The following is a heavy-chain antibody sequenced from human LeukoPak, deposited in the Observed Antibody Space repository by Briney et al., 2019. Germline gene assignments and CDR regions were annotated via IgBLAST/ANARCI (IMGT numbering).Heavy chain of an antibody. D-gene: IGHD3-10*01. CDR3: ARLENYYGSFDY. Sequence: GESLKISCKASGYTLPNYWIAWVRQMPGKGLEWMGIIYPGDSDTRYNPSFQGQVTLSADKSISTTYLQWSSLKASDTAMYYCARLENYYGSFDYWGQGTLVTVSS. V-gene: IGHV5-51*01. CDR2: IYPGDSDT. J-gene: IGHJ4*02. CDR1: GYTLPNYW.